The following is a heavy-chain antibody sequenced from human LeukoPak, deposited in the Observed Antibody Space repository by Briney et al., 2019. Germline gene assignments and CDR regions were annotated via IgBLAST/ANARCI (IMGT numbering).Heavy chain of an antibody. Sequence: GGSLRLSCAASGFTFSSYGMHWVRQAPGKGLEWVAVIWYDGSNKYYADSVKGRFTISRDNSKNTLYLQMNSLRAEDTAVYYCARDRPPYCGGDCYSLGYWGQGTLVTVSS. V-gene: IGHV3-33*01. CDR1: GFTFSSYG. CDR3: ARDRPPYCGGDCYSLGY. CDR2: IWYDGSNK. D-gene: IGHD2-21*02. J-gene: IGHJ4*02.